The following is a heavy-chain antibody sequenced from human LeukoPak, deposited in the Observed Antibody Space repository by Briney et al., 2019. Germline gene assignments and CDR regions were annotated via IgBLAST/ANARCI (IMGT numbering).Heavy chain of an antibody. CDR3: ARSIPYGTTWYGRSDY. V-gene: IGHV3-7*03. CDR1: GFPFSSYS. CDR2: IKPDGTTK. D-gene: IGHD6-13*01. Sequence: GGSLRLSCAASGFPFSSYSMTWVRQAPGKGLEWVANIKPDGTTKFYVDSVKGRFTISRDNALNSLYLQMNSLRTEDTAIYYCARSIPYGTTWYGRSDYWGQGTLVTVSS. J-gene: IGHJ4*02.